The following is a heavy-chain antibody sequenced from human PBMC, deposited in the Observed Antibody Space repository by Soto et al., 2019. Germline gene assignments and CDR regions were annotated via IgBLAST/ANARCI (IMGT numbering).Heavy chain of an antibody. D-gene: IGHD2-2*01. CDR1: GFTFSSYA. Sequence: EVQLLESGGGLVQPGGSLRLSCAASGFTFSSYAMSWVRQAPGKGLEWVSAISGSGGSTYYADSVKGRFTISRDNSKNTLYLQMNSLRAEDTAVYYFAKAPFIVVVPANFDYWGQGTLVTVSS. V-gene: IGHV3-23*01. J-gene: IGHJ4*02. CDR2: ISGSGGST. CDR3: AKAPFIVVVPANFDY.